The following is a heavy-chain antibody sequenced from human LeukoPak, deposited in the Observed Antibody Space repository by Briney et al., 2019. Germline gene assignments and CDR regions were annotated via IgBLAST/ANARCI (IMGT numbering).Heavy chain of an antibody. CDR2: ISSSSSYI. CDR3: ARDLPDDILTGYYSGLGY. V-gene: IGHV3-21*01. D-gene: IGHD3-9*01. Sequence: PGGSLRLSCAASGFTFSSYSMNWVRQAPGKGLEWVSSISSSSSYIYYADSVKGRFTISRDNAKNSLYLQMNSLRAEDTAVYCCARDLPDDILTGYYSGLGYWGQGTLVTVSS. J-gene: IGHJ4*02. CDR1: GFTFSSYS.